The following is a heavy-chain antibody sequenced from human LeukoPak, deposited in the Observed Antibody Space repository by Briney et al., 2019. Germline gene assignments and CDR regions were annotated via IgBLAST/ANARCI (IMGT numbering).Heavy chain of an antibody. CDR2: INHSGST. Sequence: SETLSLTCAVYGGSFSGYYWSWIRQPPGKGLEWIGEINHSGSTNYNPSLKSRVTISVDTSKNQFSLKLSSVTAADTAVYYCARGGGDYVYFDYWGQGTLVTVSS. CDR1: GGSFSGYY. CDR3: ARGGGDYVYFDY. V-gene: IGHV4-34*01. J-gene: IGHJ4*02. D-gene: IGHD4-17*01.